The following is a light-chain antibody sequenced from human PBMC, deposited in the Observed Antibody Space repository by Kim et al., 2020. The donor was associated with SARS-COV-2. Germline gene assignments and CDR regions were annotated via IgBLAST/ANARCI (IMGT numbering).Light chain of an antibody. Sequence: VTNSCTGSSSNSGAGYDVHWYQQLPGTAPKLLIYGTSNRPSGVPDRFSGSKSGTSASLAITGLQAEDEADYYCQSYDSSLSGRVVFGGGTQLTVL. CDR3: QSYDSSLSGRVV. V-gene: IGLV1-40*01. CDR2: GTS. J-gene: IGLJ2*01. CDR1: SSNSGAGYD.